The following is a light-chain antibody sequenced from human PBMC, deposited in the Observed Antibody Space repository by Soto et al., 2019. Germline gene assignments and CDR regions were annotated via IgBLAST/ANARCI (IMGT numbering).Light chain of an antibody. Sequence: QSALTQPASVSGSPGQSITISCTGTSSDVGSYNRVSWYQQPPGTAPKLMIYEVSNRRSGVSIRFSGSKSGNTASLTISGLQAEDEADYFCNSYTTSSTYVFGTGTKVTVL. CDR2: EVS. CDR1: SSDVGSYNR. CDR3: NSYTTSSTYV. J-gene: IGLJ1*01. V-gene: IGLV2-14*01.